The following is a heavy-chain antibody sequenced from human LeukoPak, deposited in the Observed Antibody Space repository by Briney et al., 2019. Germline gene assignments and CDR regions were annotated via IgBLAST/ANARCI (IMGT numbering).Heavy chain of an antibody. CDR2: INPNSGGT. D-gene: IGHD2-21*02. Sequence: GASVKVSCKASGYTFTGYYMHWVRQAPGQGLEWMGWINPNSGGTDYAQKFQGRVTMTRDTSISTAYMELSRLRSDDTAVYYCARGAYCGGDCGVDYWGQGTLVTVSS. J-gene: IGHJ4*02. V-gene: IGHV1-2*02. CDR3: ARGAYCGGDCGVDY. CDR1: GYTFTGYY.